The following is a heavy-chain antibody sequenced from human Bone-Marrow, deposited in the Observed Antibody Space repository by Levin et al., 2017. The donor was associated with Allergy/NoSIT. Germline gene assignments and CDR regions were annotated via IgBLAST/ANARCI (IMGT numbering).Heavy chain of an antibody. CDR1: GGSVSSSDYF. J-gene: IGHJ6*02. CDR3: SGDGRRSPYYGMDV. CDR2: IHYTGTK. D-gene: IGHD3-16*01. Sequence: SETLSLTCTVSGGSVSSSDYFWSWARHHPGKGLEWIGYIHYTGTKYYNPSFQSRVSISVDTSKDQFSLRLNSVTAADTAVYYCSGDGRRSPYYGMDVWGQGTTVTVSS. V-gene: IGHV4-31*03.